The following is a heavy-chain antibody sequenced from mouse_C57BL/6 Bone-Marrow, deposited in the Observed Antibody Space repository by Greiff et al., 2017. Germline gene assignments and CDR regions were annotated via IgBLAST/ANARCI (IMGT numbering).Heavy chain of an antibody. Sequence: EVKLVESEGGLVQPGSSMKLSCTASGFTFSDYYMAWVRQVPEKGLEWVANINYDGSSTYYLDSLKSRFIISRDNAKNILYLQMSSLKSEDTATYYCARYRNLPWYFDVWGTGTTVTVSS. J-gene: IGHJ1*03. CDR3: ARYRNLPWYFDV. CDR1: GFTFSDYY. CDR2: INYDGSST. D-gene: IGHD2-5*01. V-gene: IGHV5-16*01.